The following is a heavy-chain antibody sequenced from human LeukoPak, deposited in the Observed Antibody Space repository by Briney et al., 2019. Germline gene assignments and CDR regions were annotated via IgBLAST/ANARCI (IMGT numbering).Heavy chain of an antibody. D-gene: IGHD5-24*01. CDR3: ARKRTDGYISYYFDY. Sequence: ASVKVSCKASGYTFIDYYMHCVRHAPRQGLEWMRIINPRGGSTTYAQNFQGRVTMTRDTSTSTLYMELSRLTYEDTAVYYCARKRTDGYISYYFDYWGQGTLVTVSS. CDR2: INPRGGST. V-gene: IGHV1-46*01. J-gene: IGHJ4*02. CDR1: GYTFIDYY.